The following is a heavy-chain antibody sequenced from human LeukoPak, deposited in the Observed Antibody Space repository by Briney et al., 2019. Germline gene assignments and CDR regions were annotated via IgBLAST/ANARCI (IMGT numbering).Heavy chain of an antibody. J-gene: IGHJ4*02. CDR3: ARQSSGIAATDKIDY. V-gene: IGHV3-66*04. D-gene: IGHD6-13*01. CDR2: IYSGGSI. Sequence: GGSLRLSCAVSGFRVTNDYMNWVRQAPGKGLEWVSIIYSGGSIYYADSVKGRFTISRDDAKESLYLQMNSLRAEDTAIYYCARQSSGIAATDKIDYWGQGALVTVSS. CDR1: GFRVTNDY.